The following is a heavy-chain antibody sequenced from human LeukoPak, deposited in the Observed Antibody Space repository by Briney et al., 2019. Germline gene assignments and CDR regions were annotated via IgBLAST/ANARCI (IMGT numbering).Heavy chain of an antibody. V-gene: IGHV1-69*05. Sequence: ASVKVSCKASGGTFSSYAISWVRQAPGQGLEWMGRIIPIFGTADYAQKFQGRVTITTDESTSTAYMELSSLRSEDTAVYYCARDLTPYYYDSSGYHALDYWGQGTLVTVSS. CDR2: IIPIFGTA. J-gene: IGHJ4*02. CDR1: GGTFSSYA. D-gene: IGHD3-22*01. CDR3: ARDLTPYYYDSSGYHALDY.